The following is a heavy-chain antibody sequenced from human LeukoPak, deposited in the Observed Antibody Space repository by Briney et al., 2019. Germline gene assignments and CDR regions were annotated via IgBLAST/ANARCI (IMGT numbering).Heavy chain of an antibody. D-gene: IGHD6-19*01. CDR3: ARYSSGHFDY. Sequence: SETLSLTCTVSGGSISSGSYYWSWIRQPAGKGLEWIGRIYTSGSTNYNPSLKSRVTISVDTSKNQFSLKLSSVTAADTAVYYCARYSSGHFDYWGQGTLVTVSS. V-gene: IGHV4-61*02. CDR2: IYTSGST. J-gene: IGHJ4*02. CDR1: GGSISSGSYY.